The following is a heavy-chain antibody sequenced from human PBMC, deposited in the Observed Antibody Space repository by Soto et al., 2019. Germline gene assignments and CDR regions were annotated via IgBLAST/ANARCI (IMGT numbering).Heavy chain of an antibody. Sequence: LGESLKISCKGSVYSFTSYWISWVRQMPGKGLEWMGRIDPSDSYTNYSPSFQGHVTISADKSISTAYLQWSSLKASDTAMYYCARRQIYYYDSSGSPHDAFDIWGQGTMVTVSS. CDR1: VYSFTSYW. V-gene: IGHV5-10-1*01. J-gene: IGHJ3*02. CDR2: IDPSDSYT. CDR3: ARRQIYYYDSSGSPHDAFDI. D-gene: IGHD3-22*01.